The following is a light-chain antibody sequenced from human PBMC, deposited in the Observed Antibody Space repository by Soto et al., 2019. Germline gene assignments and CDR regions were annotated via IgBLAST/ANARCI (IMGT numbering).Light chain of an antibody. CDR3: SSYTSSSTYV. V-gene: IGLV2-18*02. J-gene: IGLJ1*01. Sequence: QSVLTQPPSVSGSSGQSVAISFPGTSSEVGIYNRVSWYQQPPGTAPKLVIYDVSNRPSGVPDRFSGSKSGNTASLTISGLQAEDEADYYCSSYTSSSTYVFGTGTKVTVL. CDR1: SSEVGIYNR. CDR2: DVS.